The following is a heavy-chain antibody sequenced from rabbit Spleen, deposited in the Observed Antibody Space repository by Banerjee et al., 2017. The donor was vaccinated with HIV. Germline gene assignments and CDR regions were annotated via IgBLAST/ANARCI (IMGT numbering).Heavy chain of an antibody. V-gene: IGHV1S40*01. CDR2: IDSGSRDFT. J-gene: IGHJ6*01. Sequence: QELVESAGGLVNPGGSLTLTCTASGFDFSNYNFMCWVRQAPGKGLEWIACIDSGSRDFTYSASWAQGRFTISKTSSTTVTLQMTSLTVADTATYFCARDAGTSFSTYGMDLWGPGTLVTVS. CDR1: GFDFSNYNF. D-gene: IGHD8-1*01. CDR3: ARDAGTSFSTYGMDL.